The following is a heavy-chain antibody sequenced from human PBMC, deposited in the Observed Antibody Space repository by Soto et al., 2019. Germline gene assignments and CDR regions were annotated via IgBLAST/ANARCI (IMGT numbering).Heavy chain of an antibody. Sequence: QVQLVQSGAEVKKPGASVKVSCKASGYTVSTYGFSWVRQAPGQGLEWMGWIGAYNDDTNYAQNFQGRVTMTTDTTTTTSYMELRNLRSDDTAVYFCARDWRGAEGFDPWGQGTLVTVSS. V-gene: IGHV1-18*01. D-gene: IGHD3-3*01. J-gene: IGHJ5*02. CDR1: GYTVSTYG. CDR3: ARDWRGAEGFDP. CDR2: IGAYNDDT.